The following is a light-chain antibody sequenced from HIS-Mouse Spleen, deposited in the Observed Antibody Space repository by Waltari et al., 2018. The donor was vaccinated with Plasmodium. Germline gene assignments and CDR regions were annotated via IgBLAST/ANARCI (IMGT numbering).Light chain of an antibody. V-gene: IGKV3-15*01. Sequence: EIVMTQSPATLSVSPGDRATLSCRAGQSVSSNLAWYQQKPGQAPRLLIYGASTRATGIPARFSGSGSGTEFTLTISSLQSEDFAVYYCQQYNNWSFTFGPGTKVDI. CDR2: GAS. CDR1: QSVSSN. J-gene: IGKJ3*01. CDR3: QQYNNWSFT.